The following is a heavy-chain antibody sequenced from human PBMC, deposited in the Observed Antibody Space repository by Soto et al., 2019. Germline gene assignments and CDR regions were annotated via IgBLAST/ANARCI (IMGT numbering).Heavy chain of an antibody. CDR3: ARTEIWTTRNWFDP. CDR2: IIPILGIA. D-gene: IGHD4-4*01. CDR1: GGTFSSYT. V-gene: IGHV1-69*02. Sequence: QVQLVQSGAEVKKPGSSVKVSCKASGGTFSSYTISWVRQAPGQGLEWMGRIIPILGIANYAQKFQGRVTITADKSTSTAYMELSSLRSEDRAVYYCARTEIWTTRNWFDPWGQGTLVTVSS. J-gene: IGHJ5*02.